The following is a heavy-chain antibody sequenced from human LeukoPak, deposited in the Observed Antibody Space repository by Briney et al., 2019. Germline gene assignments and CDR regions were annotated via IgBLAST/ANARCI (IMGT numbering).Heavy chain of an antibody. V-gene: IGHV3-33*01. J-gene: IGHJ4*02. Sequence: GGSLRLSCAASGFTFSSYGMHWVRQAPGKGLEWVAVIWYDGSNKYYADSVKGRFTISRDNSKNTLYLQMNSLRAEDTAVYYCARGVSRYCSGGSCYYFDYWSQGTLVTVSS. D-gene: IGHD2-15*01. CDR2: IWYDGSNK. CDR1: GFTFSSYG. CDR3: ARGVSRYCSGGSCYYFDY.